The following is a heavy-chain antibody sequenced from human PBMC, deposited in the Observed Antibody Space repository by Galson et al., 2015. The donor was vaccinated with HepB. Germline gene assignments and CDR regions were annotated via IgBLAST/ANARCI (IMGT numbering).Heavy chain of an antibody. CDR2: ISSRSSTI. J-gene: IGHJ4*02. V-gene: IGHV3-48*01. CDR3: ARDSPLFDY. CDR1: GFTFSSYS. Sequence: SLRLSCAASGFTFSSYSMNWVRQAPGKGLEWVSYISSRSSTIYYADSVKGRFTISRDNAKNSLYLQMNSLRAEDTAVYYCARDSPLFDYWGQGTLVTVSS.